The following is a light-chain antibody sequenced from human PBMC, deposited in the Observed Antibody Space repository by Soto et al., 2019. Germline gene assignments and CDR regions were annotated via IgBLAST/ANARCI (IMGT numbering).Light chain of an antibody. CDR1: SFNIGAGYD. Sequence: QSVLTQPPSVSGAPGQRVTISCTGSSFNIGAGYDVHWYQQLPGSAPKLLISGNINRPSGVPDRFSASKSGTSASLAITGLQAEDEADYYCQSYDSSLSGSHVVFGGGTKVTVL. V-gene: IGLV1-40*01. J-gene: IGLJ2*01. CDR2: GNI. CDR3: QSYDSSLSGSHVV.